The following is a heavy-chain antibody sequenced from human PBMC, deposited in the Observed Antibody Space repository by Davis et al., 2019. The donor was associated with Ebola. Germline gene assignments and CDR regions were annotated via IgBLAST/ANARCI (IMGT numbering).Heavy chain of an antibody. CDR2: ISGSATST. Sequence: GESLKISCAASGFTFSSYSMNWVRQAPGKGLEWVSYISGSATSTFYADSVKGRFTISRDNAKNSVFLQMSSLRADDAAIYFCARSYYGDFLSYFDSWGQGTLVTVSS. D-gene: IGHD3-10*01. J-gene: IGHJ4*02. CDR3: ARSYYGDFLSYFDS. CDR1: GFTFSSYS. V-gene: IGHV3-21*04.